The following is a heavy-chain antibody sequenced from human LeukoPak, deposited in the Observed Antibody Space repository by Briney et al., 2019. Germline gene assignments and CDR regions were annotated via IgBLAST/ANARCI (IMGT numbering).Heavy chain of an antibody. J-gene: IGHJ5*02. CDR3: ASLAITMVRGVLYNWFDP. D-gene: IGHD3-10*01. Sequence: SETLSLTCTVSGGSISSTTYYWGWIRQPPGKGLEWIGYIYHSGSTYYNPSLKSRVTISVDRSKNQFSLKLSSVTAADTAVYYCASLAITMVRGVLYNWFDPWGQGTLVTVSS. CDR1: GGSISSTTYY. V-gene: IGHV4-30-2*01. CDR2: IYHSGST.